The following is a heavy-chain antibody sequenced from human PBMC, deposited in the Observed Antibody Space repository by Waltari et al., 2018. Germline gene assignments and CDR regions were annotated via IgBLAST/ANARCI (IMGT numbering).Heavy chain of an antibody. CDR1: GYTFTSYD. D-gene: IGHD6-13*01. V-gene: IGHV1-8*01. CDR2: MNPNSGNT. J-gene: IGHJ5*02. Sequence: QVQLVQSGAEVKKPGASVKVSCKASGYTFTSYDINWVRQATGQGLEWMGWMNPNSGNTGYAKKFQGRVTMTRNTSISTAYMELSSLRSEDTAVYYWARDRRIAAAGKGWFDPWGQGTLVTVSS. CDR3: ARDRRIAAAGKGWFDP.